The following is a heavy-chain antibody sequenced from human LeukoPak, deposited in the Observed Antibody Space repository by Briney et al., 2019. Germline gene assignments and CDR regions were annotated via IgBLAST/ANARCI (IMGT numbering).Heavy chain of an antibody. CDR3: ASSSISCYECHY. V-gene: IGHV4-34*01. Sequence: SETLSLTCAVYGGSFSGYYWSWIRQPPGKGLEWIGEINHSGSTNYNPSLKSRVTIPVDTSKNQFSLKLSSVTAADTAVYYCASSSISCYECHYWGQGTLVTVSS. CDR2: INHSGST. J-gene: IGHJ4*02. CDR1: GGSFSGYY. D-gene: IGHD2-2*01.